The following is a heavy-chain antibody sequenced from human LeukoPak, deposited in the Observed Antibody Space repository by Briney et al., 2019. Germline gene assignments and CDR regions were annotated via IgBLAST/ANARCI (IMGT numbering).Heavy chain of an antibody. D-gene: IGHD2-15*01. CDR3: ARRINGMFDP. J-gene: IGHJ5*02. CDR1: GGSISSGGYS. V-gene: IGHV4-30-2*01. Sequence: SETLSLTCAVSGGSISSGGYSWCWIRQPPGKGLEWIGYIYHSGSTYYNPSLKSRVTISVDRSKNQFSLKLSSVTAADTAVYYCARRINGMFDPWGQGALVTVSS. CDR2: IYHSGST.